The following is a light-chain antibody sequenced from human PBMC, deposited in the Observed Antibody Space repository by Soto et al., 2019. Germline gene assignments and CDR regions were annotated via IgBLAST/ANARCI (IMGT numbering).Light chain of an antibody. V-gene: IGKV3-11*01. J-gene: IGKJ4*01. CDR1: QYINTR. CDR3: QQRSHGLT. CDR2: DAS. Sequence: EIVLTQSPATLSSFPGDRVTLACRASQYINTRLAWYQHRPGQAPWILIYDASNRATGIPARFSGSGSGTDFTLTISSLEPEDFAVYYCQQRSHGLTFGGGTKVDIK.